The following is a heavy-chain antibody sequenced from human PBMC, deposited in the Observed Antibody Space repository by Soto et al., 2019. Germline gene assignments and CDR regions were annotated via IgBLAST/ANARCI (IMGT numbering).Heavy chain of an antibody. CDR3: ASADYRDAYFDY. Sequence: ASVKVSCKASGGTFSSYAVSWVRQAPGQGLEWMGGIIPIFGTANYAQKFQGRVTITADESTSTAYMELSSLRSEDTAVYYCASADYRDAYFDYWGQGTLVTVSS. V-gene: IGHV1-69*13. D-gene: IGHD4-4*01. CDR2: IIPIFGTA. CDR1: GGTFSSYA. J-gene: IGHJ4*02.